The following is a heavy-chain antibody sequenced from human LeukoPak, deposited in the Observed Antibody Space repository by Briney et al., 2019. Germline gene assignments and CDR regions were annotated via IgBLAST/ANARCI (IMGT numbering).Heavy chain of an antibody. CDR2: TSGGGGST. CDR1: GFTFSIYG. CDR3: VKRATSGSGVTYDY. Sequence: PGGSLRLSCAASGFTFSIYGMSWVRQAPGKGLEWLSGTSGGGGSTYYAGSVKGRFTVSRDNSKNTLFLQMSSLRTEDTAVYYCVKRATSGSGVTYDYWGQGTLVTVSS. V-gene: IGHV3-23*01. J-gene: IGHJ4*02. D-gene: IGHD3-10*01.